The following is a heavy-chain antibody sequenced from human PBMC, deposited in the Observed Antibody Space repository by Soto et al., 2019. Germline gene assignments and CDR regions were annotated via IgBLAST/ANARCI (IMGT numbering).Heavy chain of an antibody. J-gene: IGHJ4*02. CDR2: IYHSGVT. D-gene: IGHD6-13*01. CDR3: ARVHSDFDD. CDR1: GGSVSSKRYD. Sequence: XESLSLTCTVSGGSVSSKRYDWSWIRQPPGKVLEWIGYIYHSGVTNYNPSLKSRVTISVDTSKNQLSLKLNSVTAADTALYTCARVHSDFDDWGQGTLVTVSS. V-gene: IGHV4-61*01.